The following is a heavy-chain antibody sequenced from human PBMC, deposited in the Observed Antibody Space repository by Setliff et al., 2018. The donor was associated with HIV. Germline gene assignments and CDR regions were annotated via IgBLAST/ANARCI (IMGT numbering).Heavy chain of an antibody. CDR3: ARDPGYTSGSTFHFDD. CDR2: IHTDGNI. J-gene: IGHJ4*02. CDR1: GASINGGNYY. Sequence: SETLSLTCSVSGASINGGNYYWIWIRQQPGKGLEWIGYIHTDGNIYYDPSLRSRVTISVDTSKYQFSLSLSSVTAADTAVYFCARDPGYTSGSTFHFDDWGQGTLVTVSS. V-gene: IGHV4-31*03. D-gene: IGHD5-18*01.